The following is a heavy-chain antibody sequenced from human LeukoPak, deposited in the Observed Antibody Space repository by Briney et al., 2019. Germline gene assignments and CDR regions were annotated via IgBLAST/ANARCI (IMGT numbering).Heavy chain of an antibody. V-gene: IGHV5-51*01. CDR3: ARSEGRLWFGELPADY. D-gene: IGHD3-10*01. J-gene: IGHJ4*02. Sequence: GESLQISCKGSGYSFTSYWIGWVRQMPGKGLEWMGIIYPGDSDTRYSPSFQGQVTIPADKSISTAYLQWSSLKASDTAMYYCARSEGRLWFGELPADYWGQGTLVTVSS. CDR1: GYSFTSYW. CDR2: IYPGDSDT.